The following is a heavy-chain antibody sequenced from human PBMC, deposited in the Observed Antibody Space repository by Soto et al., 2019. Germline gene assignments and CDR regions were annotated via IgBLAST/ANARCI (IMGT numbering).Heavy chain of an antibody. V-gene: IGHV3-30-3*01. CDR1: GFTFSSYA. J-gene: IGHJ4*02. D-gene: IGHD2-15*01. CDR3: ARDRIRGWYYFDY. Sequence: PGGSLRLSCAGSGFTFSSYAMHWVRQAPGKGLEWVAVISYDGSNKYYADSVKGRFTISRDNSKNTLYLQMNSLRAEDTAVYYCARDRIRGWYYFDYWGQGTLVTVSS. CDR2: ISYDGSNK.